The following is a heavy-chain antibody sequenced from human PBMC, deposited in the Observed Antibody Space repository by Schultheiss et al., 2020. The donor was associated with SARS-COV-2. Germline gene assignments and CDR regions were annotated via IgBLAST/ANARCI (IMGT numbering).Heavy chain of an antibody. V-gene: IGHV5-51*01. Sequence: GGSLRLSCKGSGYSFTSYWIGWVRQMPGKGLEWMGIIYPGDSDTRYSPSFQGQVTISADKSISTAYLQWSSLKASDTAIYYCTRQHSYNDYWGQGTLVTVSS. D-gene: IGHD5-18*01. CDR1: GYSFTSYW. CDR3: TRQHSYNDY. J-gene: IGHJ4*02. CDR2: IYPGDSDT.